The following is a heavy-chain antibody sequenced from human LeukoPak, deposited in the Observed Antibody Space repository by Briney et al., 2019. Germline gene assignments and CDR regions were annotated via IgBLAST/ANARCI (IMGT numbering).Heavy chain of an antibody. CDR1: GFTFSRYG. Sequence: QPGGSLRLSCAASGFTFSRYGMKWVRQAPGKGLEWVSYISDSSSTIYYADSVKGRFTISRDNAKNSLYLQMTSLRDEDTAVFYCARDLRFSTALDVWGQGTMVTVSS. J-gene: IGHJ6*02. V-gene: IGHV3-48*02. CDR2: ISDSSSTI. D-gene: IGHD3-3*01. CDR3: ARDLRFSTALDV.